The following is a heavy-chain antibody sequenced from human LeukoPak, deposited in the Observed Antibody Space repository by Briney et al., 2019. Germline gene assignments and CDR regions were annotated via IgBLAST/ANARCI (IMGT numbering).Heavy chain of an antibody. D-gene: IGHD4-17*01. V-gene: IGHV1-2*02. CDR1: GYTFTGYY. J-gene: IGHJ4*02. CDR3: ARALTVTTPYFDY. CDR2: INPNSGGT. Sequence: ASVKVSCKASGYTFTGYYMHWVRQAPGQELEWMGWINPNSGGTNYAQKFQGRVTMTRDTSISTAYMELSRLRSDDTAVYYCARALTVTTPYFDYWGQGTLVTVSS.